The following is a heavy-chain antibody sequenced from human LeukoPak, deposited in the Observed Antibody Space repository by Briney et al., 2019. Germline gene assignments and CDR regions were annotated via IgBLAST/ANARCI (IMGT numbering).Heavy chain of an antibody. CDR3: ARRSLTTTDFDY. J-gene: IGHJ4*02. D-gene: IGHD4-17*01. Sequence: PSETLSLTCAVSGGSISSSSYYWGWIRQPPGKGLEWIGSIYYSGNTYYNPSLKSRVTISVDTSKNQFSLKLSSVTAADTAVYYCARRSLTTTDFDYWGQGTLVTVSS. V-gene: IGHV4-39*01. CDR1: GGSISSSSYY. CDR2: IYYSGNT.